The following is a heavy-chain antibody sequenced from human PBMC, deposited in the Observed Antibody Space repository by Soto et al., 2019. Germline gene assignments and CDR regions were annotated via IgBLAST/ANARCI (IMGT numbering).Heavy chain of an antibody. CDR3: ARDRSVGKVREVIISYYGMYV. CDR2: TYYRSKWYN. CDR1: GDSVSSNIAA. J-gene: IGHJ6*02. Sequence: PSQTLSLTCAISGDSVSSNIAAWNWIRQSPSRGLEWLGRTYYRSKWYNDYAVSVKSRITINPDTSKNQFSLQLNSVTPEDTAVYYCARDRSVGKVREVIISYYGMYVWGQGTTVTVSS. V-gene: IGHV6-1*01. D-gene: IGHD3-10*01.